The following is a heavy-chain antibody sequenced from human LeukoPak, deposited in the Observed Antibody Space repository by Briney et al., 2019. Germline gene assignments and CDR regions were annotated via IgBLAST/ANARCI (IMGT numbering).Heavy chain of an antibody. J-gene: IGHJ6*02. Sequence: SETLSLTCTVSGGSISSYYWSWIRQPPGKGLEWIGYVYYSGRTDYNPSLKSRVTISVDTSKNQFSLKLSSVTAADTAVYYCARTFSESYYYYGMDVWGQGTTVTVSS. V-gene: IGHV4-59*01. D-gene: IGHD1-26*01. CDR3: ARTFSESYYYYGMDV. CDR1: GGSISSYY. CDR2: VYYSGRT.